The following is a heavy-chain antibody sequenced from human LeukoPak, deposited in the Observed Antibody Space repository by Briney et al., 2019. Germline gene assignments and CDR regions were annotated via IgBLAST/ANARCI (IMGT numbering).Heavy chain of an antibody. CDR2: IYYSGST. CDR1: GGSISSSSYY. CDR3: ARTLNSVAGPFDY. V-gene: IGHV4-39*07. D-gene: IGHD2-21*01. Sequence: PSETLSLTCTVSGGSISSSSYYWGWIRQPPGKGLEWIGNIYYSGSTYYNPSLKSRVTISVDTSKNQFSLKLSSVTAADTAVYYCARTLNSVAGPFDYWGQGTLVTVSS. J-gene: IGHJ4*02.